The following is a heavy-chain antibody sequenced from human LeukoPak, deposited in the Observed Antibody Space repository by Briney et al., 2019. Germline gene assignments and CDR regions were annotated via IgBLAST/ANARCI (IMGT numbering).Heavy chain of an antibody. CDR2: IWYDGSNK. CDR1: GFTFNNYS. Sequence: PGGSLRLSCAASGFTFNNYSMHWVRQAPGKGLEWVAVIWYDGSNKYYADSVKGRFTISRDNSKNTLYLQMNSLRAEDTAVYYCASDFRRYYDSSGFDYRGQGTLVAVSS. D-gene: IGHD3-22*01. V-gene: IGHV3-33*01. J-gene: IGHJ4*02. CDR3: ASDFRRYYDSSGFDY.